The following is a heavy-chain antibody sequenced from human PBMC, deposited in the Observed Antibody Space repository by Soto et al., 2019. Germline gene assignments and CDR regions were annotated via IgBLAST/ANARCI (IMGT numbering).Heavy chain of an antibody. Sequence: PGGSLRLSCAASGFTFSSYWMHWVRQAPGKGLMWVSRIHNDGSTTRYADSVKGRFTISRDNAKNTLYLQMSSLRVEDTAVYYCERDNWNFYGGKGTLVTAPS. CDR1: GFTFSSYW. D-gene: IGHD1-20*01. CDR2: IHNDGSTT. CDR3: ERDNWNFY. J-gene: IGHJ4*01. V-gene: IGHV3-74*01.